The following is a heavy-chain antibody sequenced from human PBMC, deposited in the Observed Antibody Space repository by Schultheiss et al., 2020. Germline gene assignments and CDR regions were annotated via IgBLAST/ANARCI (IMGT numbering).Heavy chain of an antibody. CDR1: GGSISSYY. V-gene: IGHV4-59*01. CDR2: IYYSGST. Sequence: SETLSLTCTVSGGSISSYYWSWIRQPPGKGLEWIGYIYYSGSTNYNPSLKSRVTISVDTSKNQFSLKLSSVTAADTAVYYCASTPTTPGYYYYGMDVWGQGTTVTVSS. J-gene: IGHJ6*02. CDR3: ASTPTTPGYYYYGMDV. D-gene: IGHD4-17*01.